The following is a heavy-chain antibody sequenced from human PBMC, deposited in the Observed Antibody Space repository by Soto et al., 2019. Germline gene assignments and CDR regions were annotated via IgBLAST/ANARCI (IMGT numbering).Heavy chain of an antibody. Sequence: QVQLQESGPGLVKPSQTLSLTCIVSGGSIGNVNDCWSWIRQRPDKGLEWIGHIYSGGSIYNNPSLTSRVTISVDTSKMQCSLQLSSVSAADTAVYYCARGPSGDKVASWGQGVLVTVSS. CDR1: GGSIGNVNDC. D-gene: IGHD7-27*01. CDR2: IYSGGSI. J-gene: IGHJ4*02. CDR3: ARGPSGDKVAS. V-gene: IGHV4-30-4*01.